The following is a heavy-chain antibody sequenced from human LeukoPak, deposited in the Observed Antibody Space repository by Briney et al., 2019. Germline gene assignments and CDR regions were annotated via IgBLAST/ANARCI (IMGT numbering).Heavy chain of an antibody. CDR3: ASGESYDFWSFDY. Sequence: GESLKISCKGSGYTFTNYWIGWVRQMPGKGLEFMGIIYPGDSDTRYSPSFQGQVTISVDKSINTAYLQWSSLKASDTAMYYCASGESYDFWSFDYWGQGTLVTVSS. V-gene: IGHV5-51*01. CDR2: IYPGDSDT. D-gene: IGHD3-3*01. CDR1: GYTFTNYW. J-gene: IGHJ4*02.